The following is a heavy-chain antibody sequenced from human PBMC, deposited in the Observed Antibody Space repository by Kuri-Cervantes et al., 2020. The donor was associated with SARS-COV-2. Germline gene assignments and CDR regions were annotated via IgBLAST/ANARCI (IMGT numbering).Heavy chain of an antibody. CDR1: GFTFSTYW. V-gene: IGHV3-74*01. CDR2: INSDGSSR. CDR3: ARDPITKRVLDY. D-gene: IGHD3-22*01. J-gene: IGHJ4*02. Sequence: GGSLRLSCAASGFTFSTYWMHWVRQAPGKGLVWVSRINSDGSSRSYADSVKGRFTISRDNAKNTLFLQMNSLRAEDTAVYYCARDPITKRVLDYWGQGTLVTVSS.